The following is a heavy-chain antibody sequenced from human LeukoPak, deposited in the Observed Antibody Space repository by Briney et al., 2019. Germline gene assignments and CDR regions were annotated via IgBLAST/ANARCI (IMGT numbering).Heavy chain of an antibody. CDR2: ISSSGSTI. CDR3: ARVRWNWFDP. CDR1: GFSFSKYS. V-gene: IGHV3-48*04. D-gene: IGHD4-23*01. Sequence: GGSLRLSCVASGFSFSKYSMNWIRQAPGKGLEWVSYISSSGSTIYYADSVKGRFTISRDNAKNSLYPQMNSLRAEDTAVYDCARVRWNWFDPWGHGTLVTVSS. J-gene: IGHJ5*02.